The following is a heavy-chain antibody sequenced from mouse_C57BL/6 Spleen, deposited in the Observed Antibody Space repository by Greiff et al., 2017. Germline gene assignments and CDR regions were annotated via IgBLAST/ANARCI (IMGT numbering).Heavy chain of an antibody. CDR1: GYTFTSYW. J-gene: IGHJ1*03. CDR3: AKAGRGYFDV. V-gene: IGHV1-72*01. D-gene: IGHD4-1*01. Sequence: QVQLQQPGAELVKPGASVKLSCKASGYTFTSYWMHWVKQRPGRGLEWIGRIDPNNGGTKYTEKFKSKATLTVDKPSSTAYMQLSSLTSEDSAVYLCAKAGRGYFDVWGTGTTVTVSS. CDR2: IDPNNGGT.